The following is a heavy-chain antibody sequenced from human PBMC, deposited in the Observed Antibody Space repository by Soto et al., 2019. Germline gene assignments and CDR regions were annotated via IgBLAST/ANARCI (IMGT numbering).Heavy chain of an antibody. CDR2: ISGYNGDT. J-gene: IGHJ6*02. CDR3: ARVYVYGGDTTPPYNYGMDV. Sequence: QAQVVQSGAEVKEPGASVKVSCKASGYNFRTYGFNWVRQAPGQGLEWMGRISGYNGDTKYAEKFHDRVIMTRDAFTHTVYMDVRSLRSDDTAIYYCARVYVYGGDTTPPYNYGMDVGGQGTTVTVSS. V-gene: IGHV1-18*01. CDR1: GYNFRTYG. D-gene: IGHD3-16*01.